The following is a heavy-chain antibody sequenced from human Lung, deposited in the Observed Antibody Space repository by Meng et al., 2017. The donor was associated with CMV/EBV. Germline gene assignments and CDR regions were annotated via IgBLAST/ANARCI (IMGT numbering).Heavy chain of an antibody. CDR1: GYTFISYG. Sequence: ASXXVSXKASGYTFISYGISWVRQAPGQGLEWMGWITAYNGNTNYAQKIQGRVTMTADTSTSTAYMELRSLRSDDTAVYYCARRRTVISGPFDPWGQGTLVTVSS. D-gene: IGHD3/OR15-3a*01. CDR3: ARRRTVISGPFDP. CDR2: ITAYNGNT. V-gene: IGHV1-18*01. J-gene: IGHJ5*02.